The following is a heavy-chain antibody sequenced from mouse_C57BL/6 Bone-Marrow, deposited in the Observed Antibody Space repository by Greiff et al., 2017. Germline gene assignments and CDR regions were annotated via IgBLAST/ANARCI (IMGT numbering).Heavy chain of an antibody. CDR2: IYPRSGNT. CDR1: GYTFTSYG. Sequence: VPLQQSGAELARPGASVKLSCKASGYTFTSYGISWVKQRTGQGLEWIGEIYPRSGNTYYNEKFKGKAPLTADKSSSTAYMELRSLTSEDSAVYFCASCDGDYYAMDYWGQGTSVTVSS. D-gene: IGHD2-3*01. CDR3: ASCDGDYYAMDY. V-gene: IGHV1-81*01. J-gene: IGHJ4*01.